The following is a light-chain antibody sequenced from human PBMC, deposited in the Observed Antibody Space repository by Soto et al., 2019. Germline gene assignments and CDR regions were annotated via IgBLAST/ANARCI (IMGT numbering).Light chain of an antibody. CDR1: QSVSSSH. V-gene: IGKV3-20*01. Sequence: EIVLTQSPGTLSVSPGERATLSCRASQSVSSSHLVWYQQRPGQAPRLLIFGASQRATDIPDRFSGSGSGSGTDFTLTISRLEPEDFAVYFCQHYNTSPPPTFGGGTKVDIK. CDR3: QHYNTSPPPT. CDR2: GAS. J-gene: IGKJ4*01.